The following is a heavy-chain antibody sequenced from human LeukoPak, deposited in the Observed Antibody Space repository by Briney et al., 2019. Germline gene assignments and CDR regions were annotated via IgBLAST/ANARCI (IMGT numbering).Heavy chain of an antibody. D-gene: IGHD1-14*01. CDR2: IYTSGST. Sequence: SETLSLTCTVSGGSISSYYWSWIRQPAGKGLEWIGRIYTSGSTNYNPSLKSRVTISVDTSENQFSLKLTSVTAADTAVYYCARSPEYYFDYWGQGTLVTVSS. J-gene: IGHJ4*02. CDR1: GGSISSYY. V-gene: IGHV4-4*07. CDR3: ARSPEYYFDY.